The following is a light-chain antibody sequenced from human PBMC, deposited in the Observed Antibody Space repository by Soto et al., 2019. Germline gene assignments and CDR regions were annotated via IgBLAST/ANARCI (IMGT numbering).Light chain of an antibody. CDR2: AAS. Sequence: DIQLTQSPSFLSASVVYRVTITCLASQGISSYLAWYQQKPGKAPKLLIYAASTLQSGVPSRFSGSGSGTEFTLTISSLEPEDFAVYYCQQRSTWPPSSFGPGTKVDI. CDR1: QGISSY. J-gene: IGKJ3*01. V-gene: IGKV1-9*01. CDR3: QQRSTWPPSS.